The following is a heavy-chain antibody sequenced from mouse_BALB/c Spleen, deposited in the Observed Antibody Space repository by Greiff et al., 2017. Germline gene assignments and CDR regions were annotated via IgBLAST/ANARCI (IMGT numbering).Heavy chain of an antibody. Sequence: EVKVVESGGGLVQPGGSLKLSCAASGFTFSSYGMSWVRQTPDKRLELVATINSNGGSTYYPDSVKGRFTISRDNAKNTLYLQMSSLKSEDTAMYYCARMTTRPLYAMDYWGQGTSVTVSS. CDR1: GFTFSSYG. J-gene: IGHJ4*01. CDR3: ARMTTRPLYAMDY. D-gene: IGHD2-12*01. V-gene: IGHV5-6-3*01. CDR2: INSNGGST.